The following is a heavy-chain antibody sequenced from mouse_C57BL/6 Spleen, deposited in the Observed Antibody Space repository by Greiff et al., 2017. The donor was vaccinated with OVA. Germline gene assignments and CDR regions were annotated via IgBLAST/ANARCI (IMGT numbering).Heavy chain of an antibody. V-gene: IGHV5-16*01. CDR2: INYDGSST. Sequence: EVQRVESEGGLVQPGSSMKLSCTASGFTFSDYYMAWVRQVPEKGLEWVANINYDGSSTYYLDSLKSRFIISRDNAKNILYLQMSSLKSEDTATYYCARDGNYAMDYWGQGTSVTVSS. CDR1: GFTFSDYY. CDR3: ARDGNYAMDY. J-gene: IGHJ4*01. D-gene: IGHD1-1*02.